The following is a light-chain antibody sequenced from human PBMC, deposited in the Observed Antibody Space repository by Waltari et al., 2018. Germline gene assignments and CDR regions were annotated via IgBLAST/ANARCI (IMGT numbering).Light chain of an antibody. CDR3: QTWATGIRV. V-gene: IGLV4-69*01. CDR2: LNSDGSH. CDR1: SGHNSHA. Sequence: QLVLTQSPSASASLGASVKLTCTLSSGHNSHAIAWHQQQPEKGPRYLMRLNSDGSHTKGDGLPDRFSGSSSGAERYLTISSLQSEDEADYYCQTWATGIRVFGGGTKLTVL. J-gene: IGLJ2*01.